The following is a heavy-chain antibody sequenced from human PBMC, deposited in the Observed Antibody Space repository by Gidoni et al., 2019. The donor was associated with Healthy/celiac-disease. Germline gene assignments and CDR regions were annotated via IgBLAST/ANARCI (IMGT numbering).Heavy chain of an antibody. J-gene: IGHJ6*02. D-gene: IGHD3-9*01. CDR2: ISSSSSTI. CDR1: GFTFSCYS. CDR3: ARRFKRRDILTGYYDYYYGMDV. V-gene: IGHV3-48*04. Sequence: EVQLVASGGGLLQPGGSLRLSCAASGFTFSCYSMNWVRQAPGKGLGWVSYISSSSSTIYYADSVKGRFTISRDNAKNSLYLQMNSLRAEETAVYYCARRFKRRDILTGYYDYYYGMDVWGQGTTVTVSS.